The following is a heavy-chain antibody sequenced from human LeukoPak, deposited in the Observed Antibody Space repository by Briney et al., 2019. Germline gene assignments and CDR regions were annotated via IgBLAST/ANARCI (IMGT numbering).Heavy chain of an antibody. CDR2: INPNSGGS. CDR1: GCTFHDYY. Sequence: AVTVSYMPSGCTFHDYYMHWVGQAPGQGREWMGWINPNSGGSNYAQKSPGRVNMTSDTSLKTAYMELSRLISADTALYYCAGDGYNSRRFFDYWGQGTLVTVSS. J-gene: IGHJ4*02. D-gene: IGHD5-24*01. CDR3: AGDGYNSRRFFDY. V-gene: IGHV1-2*02.